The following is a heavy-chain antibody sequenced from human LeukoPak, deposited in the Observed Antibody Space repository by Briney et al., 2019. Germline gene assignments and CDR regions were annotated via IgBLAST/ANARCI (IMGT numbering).Heavy chain of an antibody. D-gene: IGHD2-21*02. CDR3: AVVTSLGGFDY. CDR1: GGTFSSYA. CDR2: IIPIFGIA. J-gene: IGHJ4*02. V-gene: IGHV1-69*04. Sequence: SVKVSCKASGGTFSSYAISWVRQAPRQGLEWVGRIIPIFGIANYAQKFQGRVTITADKSTSTAYMELSSLRSEDTGVYYCAVVTSLGGFDYWGQGTLVTVSS.